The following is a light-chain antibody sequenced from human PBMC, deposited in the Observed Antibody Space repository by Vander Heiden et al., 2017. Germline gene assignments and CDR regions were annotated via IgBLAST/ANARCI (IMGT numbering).Light chain of an antibody. CDR3: QQDNNWPPTT. V-gene: IGKV3-15*01. J-gene: IGKJ1*01. Sequence: EVVMTQSPATLSVSPGERATLSCRASQGVSSNVAWYQQKPGQAPRLLIYGAATRATGVPARFSGRGSGTEFVLTISGLQSEDFAVYFCQQDNNWPPTTFGQGTQVEIK. CDR1: QGVSSN. CDR2: GAA.